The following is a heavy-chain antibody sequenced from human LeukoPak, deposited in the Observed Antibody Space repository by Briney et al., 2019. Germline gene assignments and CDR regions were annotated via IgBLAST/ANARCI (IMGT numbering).Heavy chain of an antibody. Sequence: SVKVSCKASGGTFSSYAISWVRQAPGQRLEWMGGIIPIFGTANYAQKFQGRVTITADESTSTAYMELSSLRSEDTAGYYCARAIAAGYNWFDPWGQGTLVTVSS. CDR1: GGTFSSYA. J-gene: IGHJ5*02. D-gene: IGHD6-13*01. CDR3: ARAIAAGYNWFDP. V-gene: IGHV1-69*13. CDR2: IIPIFGTA.